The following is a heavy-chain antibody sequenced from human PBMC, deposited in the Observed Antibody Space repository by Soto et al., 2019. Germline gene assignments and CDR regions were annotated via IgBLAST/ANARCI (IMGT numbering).Heavy chain of an antibody. J-gene: IGHJ1*01. Sequence: GASVKVSCKASGYIFTAYSMHWVRQAPGQGLEWMGVVNPSGGSTNYAQRFQGRITMTRDTSTSTVYMDLKFLTSEDTAVYYCAREENCSDGVCYSEYFQRWGQGTLVTVPQ. D-gene: IGHD2-15*01. CDR3: AREENCSDGVCYSEYFQR. CDR1: GYIFTAYS. CDR2: VNPSGGST. V-gene: IGHV1-46*01.